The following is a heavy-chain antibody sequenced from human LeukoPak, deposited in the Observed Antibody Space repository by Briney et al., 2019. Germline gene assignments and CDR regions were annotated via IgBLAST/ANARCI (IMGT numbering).Heavy chain of an antibody. J-gene: IGHJ6*03. Sequence: SETLSLTCTVPGGSISSYYWSWIRQPAGKGLEWIGRIHTTGSTNYNPSLKSRVTMSVDTSKNQFSLKLTSVTAADTAVYYCARDRSAYDYDKRWFYYYMDVWGKGTTVTISS. CDR3: ARDRSAYDYDKRWFYYYMDV. CDR1: GGSISSYY. CDR2: IHTTGST. V-gene: IGHV4-4*07. D-gene: IGHD5-12*01.